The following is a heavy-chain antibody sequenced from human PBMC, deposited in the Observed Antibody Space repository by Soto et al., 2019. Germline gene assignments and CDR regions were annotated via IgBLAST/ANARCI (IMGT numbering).Heavy chain of an antibody. V-gene: IGHV1-69*13. CDR2: IIPIFGTA. Sequence: SVKVSCKASGGTFSSYAISWVRQAPGQGLEWMGGIIPIFGTANYAQKFQGRVTITADESTSTAYMELSSLRSEDTAVYYCARTPAGTVATIGWFDPWGQGTLVTVSS. CDR1: GGTFSSYA. J-gene: IGHJ5*02. D-gene: IGHD5-12*01. CDR3: ARTPAGTVATIGWFDP.